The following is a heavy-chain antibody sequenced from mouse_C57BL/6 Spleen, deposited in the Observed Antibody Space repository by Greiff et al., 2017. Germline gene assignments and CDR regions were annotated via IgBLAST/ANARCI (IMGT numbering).Heavy chain of an antibody. CDR2: IWWDDDK. V-gene: IGHV8-8*01. CDR1: GFSLSTFGMG. D-gene: IGHD1-1*01. CDR3: ARSYYGSSPGTGFAY. J-gene: IGHJ3*01. Sequence: QVTLKVSGPGILQPSQTLSLTCSFSGFSLSTFGMGVGWIRQPSGQGLEWLAHIWWDDDKYYNPALKSQLTISKDTSNNQVFLKIANVETADTATYYCARSYYGSSPGTGFAYWGQGTLVTVSA.